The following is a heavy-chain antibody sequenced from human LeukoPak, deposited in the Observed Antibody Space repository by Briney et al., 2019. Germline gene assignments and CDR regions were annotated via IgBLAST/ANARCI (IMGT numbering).Heavy chain of an antibody. CDR2: ISGSGGST. CDR3: ARDGAVYYDFWSGYYTKKVYYGMDV. J-gene: IGHJ6*02. V-gene: IGHV3-23*01. Sequence: GGSLRLSCAASGFTFSSYAMSWVRQAPGKGLEWVSAISGSGGSTYYADSVKGRFTISRDNSKNTLYLQMNSLRAEDTAVYYCARDGAVYYDFWSGYYTKKVYYGMDVWGQGTTVTVSS. CDR1: GFTFSSYA. D-gene: IGHD3-3*01.